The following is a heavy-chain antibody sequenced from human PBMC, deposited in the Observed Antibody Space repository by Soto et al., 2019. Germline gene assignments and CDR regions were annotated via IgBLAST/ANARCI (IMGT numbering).Heavy chain of an antibody. D-gene: IGHD6-13*01. V-gene: IGHV1-18*04. Sequence: GASVKVSCKASGYTFTNYGINWVRQAPGQGLEWVGWISAYNGNTNYAQQFRGRVTMTTDTSTTTTYMELRSLRSDDTAVYYCARSSTALPSPYSSSWYDYWAQGTQVTVSS. CDR2: ISAYNGNT. CDR1: GYTFTNYG. J-gene: IGHJ4*02. CDR3: ARSSTALPSPYSSSWYDY.